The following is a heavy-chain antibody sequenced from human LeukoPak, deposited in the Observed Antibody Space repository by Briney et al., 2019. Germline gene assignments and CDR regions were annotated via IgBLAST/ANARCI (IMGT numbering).Heavy chain of an antibody. D-gene: IGHD3-3*01. V-gene: IGHV4-59*01. Sequence: PSETLSLTCTVSGGSISSYYWSWIRQPPGKGLEWIGYIYYSGSTNYNPSLKSRVTISVDTSKNQFSLELSSVTAADTAVYYCAREDFFGGLGLDYWGQGTLVTVSS. CDR1: GGSISSYY. CDR2: IYYSGST. J-gene: IGHJ4*02. CDR3: AREDFFGGLGLDY.